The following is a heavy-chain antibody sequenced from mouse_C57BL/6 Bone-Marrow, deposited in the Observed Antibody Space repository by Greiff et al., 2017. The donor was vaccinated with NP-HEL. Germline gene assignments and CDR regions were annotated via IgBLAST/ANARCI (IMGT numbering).Heavy chain of an antibody. CDR2: IYPRSGNT. D-gene: IGHD1-1*01. CDR3: AGRGAGDYYSSSPHFDY. CDR1: GYTFTSYG. V-gene: IGHV1-81*01. Sequence: VQLQESGAELARPGASVKLSCKASGYTFTSYGIRWVKQRPGQGLEWIGEIYPRSGNTYYNEKFKGQATLTADKSSSTADMELRSLTSEDSAVYFCAGRGAGDYYSSSPHFDYWGQGTTLTVSS. J-gene: IGHJ2*01.